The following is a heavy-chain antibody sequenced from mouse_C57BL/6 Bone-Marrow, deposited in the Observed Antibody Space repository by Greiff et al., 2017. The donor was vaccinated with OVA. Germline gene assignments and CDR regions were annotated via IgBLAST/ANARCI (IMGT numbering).Heavy chain of an antibody. CDR2: IDPNSGGT. V-gene: IGHV1-72*01. CDR3: ARPSYDGYGYAMDY. CDR1: GYTFTSYW. D-gene: IGHD2-3*01. Sequence: QVQLKQPGAELVKPGASVKLSCKASGYTFTSYWMHWVKQRPGRGLEWIGRIDPNSGGTKYNEKFKSKATLTVDKPSSTAYMQLSSLTSEDSAVYYCARPSYDGYGYAMDYWGQGTSVTVSS. J-gene: IGHJ4*01.